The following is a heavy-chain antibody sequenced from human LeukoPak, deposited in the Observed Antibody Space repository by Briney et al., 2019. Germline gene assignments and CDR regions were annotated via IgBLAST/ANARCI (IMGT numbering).Heavy chain of an antibody. CDR1: GYTFRSYG. CDR3: ARGIGDSAMAYYFDY. Sequence: ASVKVSCKASGYTFRSYGISWVRQAPGQGLEWMGWISAYNGSTNYAQKLQGRVTMTTDTSTITVYMELRSLRSDDTAVYYCARGIGDSAMAYYFDYWGHGTLVTVSS. J-gene: IGHJ4*01. CDR2: ISAYNGST. V-gene: IGHV1-18*01. D-gene: IGHD5-18*01.